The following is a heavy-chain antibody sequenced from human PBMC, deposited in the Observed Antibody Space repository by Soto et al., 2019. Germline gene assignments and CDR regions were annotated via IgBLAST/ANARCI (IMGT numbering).Heavy chain of an antibody. Sequence: PSETLSLTCTVSGGSISSGDYYWSWIRQPPGKGLEWIGYIYYSGSTYYADSVKGRFTISRDNSKNSLYLQMNSLRAEDTALYYCAKDMAQSSYYYYGMDVWGQGTTVTVSS. J-gene: IGHJ6*02. CDR2: IYYSGST. D-gene: IGHD3-10*01. V-gene: IGHV4-30-4*02. CDR1: GGSISSGDYY. CDR3: AKDMAQSSYYYYGMDV.